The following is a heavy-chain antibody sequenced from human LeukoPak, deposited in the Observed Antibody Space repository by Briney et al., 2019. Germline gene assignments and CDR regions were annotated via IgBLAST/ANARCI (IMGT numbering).Heavy chain of an antibody. CDR1: GYTFTSYG. J-gene: IGHJ3*02. CDR3: ARVHIVVVTASPTGNAFDI. CDR2: ISAYNGNT. D-gene: IGHD2-21*02. Sequence: WASVKVSCKASGYTFTSYGISWVRQAPGQGLEWVGWISAYNGNTNYAQKLQGRVTMTTDTSTSTAYMELRSLRSDDTAVYYCARVHIVVVTASPTGNAFDIWGQGTMVTVSS. V-gene: IGHV1-18*01.